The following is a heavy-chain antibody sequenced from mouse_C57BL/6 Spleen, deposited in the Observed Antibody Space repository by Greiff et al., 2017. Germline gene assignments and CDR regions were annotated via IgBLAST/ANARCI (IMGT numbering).Heavy chain of an antibody. CDR2: INPNYGTT. J-gene: IGHJ4*01. V-gene: IGHV1-39*01. D-gene: IGHD2-4*01. Sequence: VQLQQSGPELVKPGASVKISCKASGYSFTDYNMNWVKQSNGKSLEWIGVINPNYGTTSYNQKFKGKATLTVDQSSSTSYMHLNSLTSEDSAVYYCARSSDYARMYYAIDYWGQGTSVTVSS. CDR1: GYSFTDYN. CDR3: ARSSDYARMYYAIDY.